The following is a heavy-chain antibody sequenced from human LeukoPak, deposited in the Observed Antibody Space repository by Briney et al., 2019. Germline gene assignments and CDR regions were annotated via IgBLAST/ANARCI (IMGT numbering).Heavy chain of an antibody. Sequence: GGSLRLSCAASGFRISSYAMNWVRQTPGKGLEWVSRISGSGAMTYYADSVKGRFTISRDNSKNTIFLQVNSLRAEDTAVYYCAKNGIAGLGDNWFDSWGHGTLVTVSS. D-gene: IGHD6-13*01. V-gene: IGHV3-23*01. CDR3: AKNGIAGLGDNWFDS. CDR2: ISGSGAMT. J-gene: IGHJ5*01. CDR1: GFRISSYA.